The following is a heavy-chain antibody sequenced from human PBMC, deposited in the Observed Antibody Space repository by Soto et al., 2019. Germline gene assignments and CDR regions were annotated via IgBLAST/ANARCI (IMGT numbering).Heavy chain of an antibody. V-gene: IGHV1-18*01. CDR1: GYTFTSYG. J-gene: IGHJ6*02. CDR2: ISAYKGNT. Sequence: ASVKVSCKASGYTFTSYGISWVRQAPGQGLEWMGWISAYKGNTNYAQKLQGRVTMTTDTSTSTSYMELRSLRSDDTAMYYCARGPHNEYSNYWGSSYGMDVWGQGTPVPVYS. CDR3: ARGPHNEYSNYWGSSYGMDV. D-gene: IGHD4-4*01.